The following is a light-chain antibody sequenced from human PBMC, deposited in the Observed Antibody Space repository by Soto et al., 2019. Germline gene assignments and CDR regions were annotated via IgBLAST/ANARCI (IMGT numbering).Light chain of an antibody. CDR2: GAS. J-gene: IGKJ5*01. CDR3: QKYNNWHPRVT. Sequence: EIVMTQSPATLSVSPGERATLSCRASQSVSSNLAWYQQKPGQAPRLLIYGASTRATGIPARFSGSGSGTEFTLTISSLQSEDFAVYYCQKYNNWHPRVTFGQGTRLEIK. V-gene: IGKV3-15*01. CDR1: QSVSSN.